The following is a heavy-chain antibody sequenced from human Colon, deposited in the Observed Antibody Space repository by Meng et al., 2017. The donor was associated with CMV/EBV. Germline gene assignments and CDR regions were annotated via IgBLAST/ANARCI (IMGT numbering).Heavy chain of an antibody. D-gene: IGHD1-26*01. Sequence: GESLKISCAASGFTFSSYGMVWVRQAPGKGLEWVAFIQYDGNKKYYADSMKGRFTISRDNFNNPLNLHMDGLRVEDTAVYYCAKEAGGAHYGLDVWGQGTTVTVSS. J-gene: IGHJ6*02. CDR1: GFTFSSYG. CDR3: AKEAGGAHYGLDV. CDR2: IQYDGNKK. V-gene: IGHV3-30*02.